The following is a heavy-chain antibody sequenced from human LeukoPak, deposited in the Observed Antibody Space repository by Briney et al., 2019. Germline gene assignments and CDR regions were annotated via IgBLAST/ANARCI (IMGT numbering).Heavy chain of an antibody. V-gene: IGHV4-4*07. D-gene: IGHD3-10*01. J-gene: IGHJ4*02. Sequence: SETLSLTCTVSGGSISSYYWSWIRQPAGKGLEWIGRIYTSGSITYYNPSLKSRVTTSVDTSKNQFSLKLSSVTAADMAVYYCARRRITMVRGVIIRGYFDYWGQGTLVTVSS. CDR1: GGSISSYY. CDR3: ARRRITMVRGVIIRGYFDY. CDR2: IYTSGSIT.